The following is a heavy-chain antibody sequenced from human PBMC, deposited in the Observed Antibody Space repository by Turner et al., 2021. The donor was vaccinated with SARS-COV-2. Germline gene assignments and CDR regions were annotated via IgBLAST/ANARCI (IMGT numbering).Heavy chain of an antibody. Sequence: EVHLVETGGGLAQRGGSLRPSGAASGFTFSSYWMSWVRQAPGKGLDWVANIKEDGIKKYYVDSVKGRFTISRDNAKTSLYVQMNSLRAEDTAVYYCARALLEDSSVGFDIWGQGTMVTISS. CDR1: GFTFSSYW. J-gene: IGHJ3*02. CDR2: IKEDGIKK. D-gene: IGHD3-3*01. V-gene: IGHV3-7*03. CDR3: ARALLEDSSVGFDI.